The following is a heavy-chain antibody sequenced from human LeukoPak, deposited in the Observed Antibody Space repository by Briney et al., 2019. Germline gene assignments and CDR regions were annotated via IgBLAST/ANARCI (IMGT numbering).Heavy chain of an antibody. J-gene: IGHJ3*02. CDR2: IIPIFGTA. Sequence: ASVKVSCKASGGTFSSYAISWVRQAPGQGLEWMGGIIPIFGTANYAQKFQGRVTITADKSTSTAYMELSSLRSEDTAVYYCATPYGGNSLRAFDIWGQGTMVTVSS. CDR1: GGTFSSYA. V-gene: IGHV1-69*06. D-gene: IGHD4-23*01. CDR3: ATPYGGNSLRAFDI.